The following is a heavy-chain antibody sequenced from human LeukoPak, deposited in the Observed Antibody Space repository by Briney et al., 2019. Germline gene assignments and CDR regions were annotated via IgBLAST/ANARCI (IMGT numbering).Heavy chain of an antibody. CDR3: ARKVKQVPAASLYYYYYYMDV. V-gene: IGHV4-34*01. CDR1: GGSFSGCY. D-gene: IGHD2-2*01. CDR2: INHSGST. Sequence: SETLSLTCAVYGGSFSGCYWSWTRQSPGKGLEWIGEINHSGSTNYNPSLKSRVTISVDTSKNQFSLKLSSVTAADTAVYYCARKVKQVPAASLYYYYYYMDVWGKGTTVTVSS. J-gene: IGHJ6*03.